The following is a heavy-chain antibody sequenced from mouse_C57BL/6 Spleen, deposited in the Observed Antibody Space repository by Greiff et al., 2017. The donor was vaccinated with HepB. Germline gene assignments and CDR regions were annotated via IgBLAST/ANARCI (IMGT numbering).Heavy chain of an antibody. V-gene: IGHV14-4*01. CDR3: TTHRFYYYGSSLYAMDY. CDR2: IDPENGDT. Sequence: EVKLMESGAELVRPGASVKLSCTASGFNIKDDYMHWVKQRPEQGLEWIGWIDPENGDTEYASKFQGKATITADTSSNTAYLQLSSLTSEDTAVYYCTTHRFYYYGSSLYAMDYWGQGTSVTVSS. J-gene: IGHJ4*01. D-gene: IGHD1-1*01. CDR1: GFNIKDDY.